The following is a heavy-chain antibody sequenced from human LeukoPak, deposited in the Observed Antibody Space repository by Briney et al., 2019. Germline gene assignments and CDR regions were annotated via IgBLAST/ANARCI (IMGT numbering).Heavy chain of an antibody. J-gene: IGHJ4*02. CDR2: IYTSGTT. Sequence: RPSETLSLTCTVSGGSISSGSYYWSWIRQPAGKGLEWIGRIYTSGTTNYNPSLKSRVTISVDTSKNQFSLKLSSVTAADTAVYYCARTTVAFPFVDYWGQGTLVAVSS. V-gene: IGHV4-61*02. CDR1: GGSISSGSYY. D-gene: IGHD5-12*01. CDR3: ARTTVAFPFVDY.